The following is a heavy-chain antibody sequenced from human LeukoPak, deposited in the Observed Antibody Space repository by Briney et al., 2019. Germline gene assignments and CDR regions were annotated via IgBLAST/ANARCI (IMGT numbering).Heavy chain of an antibody. CDR2: IYYSGST. CDR3: ARDRYYMDV. Sequence: NPSETLSLTXTVSGGSISSYYWSWIRQPPGKGLEWTGYIYYSGSTNYNPSLKSRVTISVDTSKNQFSLKLSSVTAADTAVYYCARDRYYMDVWGKGTTVTVSS. CDR1: GGSISSYY. J-gene: IGHJ6*03. V-gene: IGHV4-59*01.